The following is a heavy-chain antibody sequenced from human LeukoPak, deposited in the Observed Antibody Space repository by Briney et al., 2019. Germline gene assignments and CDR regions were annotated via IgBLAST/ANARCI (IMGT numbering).Heavy chain of an antibody. CDR2: ISGSGGST. CDR3: AKHIVGAAPGADAFDI. Sequence: PGGSLRLSCAASGFTFSDYAMSWVRQAPGKGLEWVSAISGSGGSTYYADSVKGRFTISRDNSKNTLYLQMNSLRAEDTAVYYCAKHIVGAAPGADAFDIWGQGTMVTVSS. CDR1: GFTFSDYA. D-gene: IGHD1-26*01. V-gene: IGHV3-23*01. J-gene: IGHJ3*02.